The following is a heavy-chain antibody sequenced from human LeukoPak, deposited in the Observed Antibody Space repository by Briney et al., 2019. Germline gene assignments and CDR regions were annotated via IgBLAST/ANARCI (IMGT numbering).Heavy chain of an antibody. V-gene: IGHV3-11*01. D-gene: IGHD3-22*01. J-gene: IGHJ4*02. Sequence: GSLRLSCASFGFTFRDYYQSWVRQASGKGLEWVSYISSSGTTIYYTDSVKGRFTISRDNAKNSLSLQIISLRAEDTAIYYCARHGGDYEDYFDYWGQGTLVTVSS. CDR3: ARHGGDYEDYFDY. CDR2: ISSSGTTI. CDR1: GFTFRDYY.